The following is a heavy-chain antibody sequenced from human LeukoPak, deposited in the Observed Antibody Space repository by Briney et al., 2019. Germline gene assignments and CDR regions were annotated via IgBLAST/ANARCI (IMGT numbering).Heavy chain of an antibody. CDR2: IYYSGST. V-gene: IGHV4-39*01. D-gene: IGHD1-1*01. CDR1: GGSISSSSYY. J-gene: IGHJ6*02. Sequence: PSETLSLTCTVSGGSISSSSYYWGWIRQPPGKGLEWIGSIYYSGSTYYNPSLKSRVTISVDTSKNQFSLKLSSVTAADTAVYYCAGQSGGRYNRDGMDVWGQGTTVTVSS. CDR3: AGQSGGRYNRDGMDV.